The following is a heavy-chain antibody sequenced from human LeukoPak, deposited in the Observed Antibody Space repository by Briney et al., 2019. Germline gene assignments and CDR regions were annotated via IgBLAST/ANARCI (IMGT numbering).Heavy chain of an antibody. CDR1: GGSFSGYY. CDR2: INHSGST. Sequence: SETLSLTCAVYGGSFSGYYWSWIRQPPGKGLEWIGEINHSGSTNYNPSLKSRVTISVDTSKNQFSLKLSPVTAADTAVYYCAGSPGIAAATDYWGQGTLVTVSS. J-gene: IGHJ4*02. CDR3: AGSPGIAAATDY. D-gene: IGHD6-13*01. V-gene: IGHV4-34*01.